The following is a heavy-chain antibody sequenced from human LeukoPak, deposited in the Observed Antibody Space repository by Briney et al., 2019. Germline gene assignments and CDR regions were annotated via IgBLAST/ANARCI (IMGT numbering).Heavy chain of an antibody. CDR3: AKDMRYYDSSGYYSYFDY. Sequence: GGSLRLSCAASGFTFSSYWMHRVRQAPGKGLEWVSGISWNSGSIGYADSVKGRFTISRDNAKNSLYLQMNSLRAEDTALYYCAKDMRYYDSSGYYSYFDYWGQGTLVTVSS. J-gene: IGHJ4*02. CDR2: ISWNSGSI. CDR1: GFTFSSYW. D-gene: IGHD3-22*01. V-gene: IGHV3-9*01.